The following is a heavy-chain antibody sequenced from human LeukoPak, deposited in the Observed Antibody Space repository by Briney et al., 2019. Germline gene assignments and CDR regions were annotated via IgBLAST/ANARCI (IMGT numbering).Heavy chain of an antibody. J-gene: IGHJ4*02. CDR3: AKIGLSSENFDC. V-gene: IGHV3-23*01. CDR2: ISASGGGA. Sequence: GGSLRLSCAASGFTFSTYAMGWVRQAPGRGLEWVSSISASGGGAFYADSVRGRFTISKDNSKNTLYLQMNSLRAEDTAVYYCAKIGLSSENFDCWGQGTLVTVSS. CDR1: GFTFSTYA. D-gene: IGHD3/OR15-3a*01.